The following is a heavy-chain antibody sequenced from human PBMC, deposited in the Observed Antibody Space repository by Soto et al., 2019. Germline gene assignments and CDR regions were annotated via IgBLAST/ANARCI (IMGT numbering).Heavy chain of an antibody. CDR2: ISSSGST. CDR1: GGSISSSSYY. J-gene: IGHJ5*02. V-gene: IGHV4-39*01. D-gene: IGHD3-10*01. Sequence: PSETLSLTCTVSGGSISSSSYYWGWIRQPPGKGLEWIGSISSSGSTYYKPSLKSRVAMSVDTSKNQFSIKLTSVTAADTAVYYCARRIIALEIFDPWGQGTLVTVSS. CDR3: ARRIIALEIFDP.